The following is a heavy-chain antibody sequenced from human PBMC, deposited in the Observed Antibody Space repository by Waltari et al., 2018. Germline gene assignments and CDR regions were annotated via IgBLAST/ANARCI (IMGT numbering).Heavy chain of an antibody. CDR3: AGGSSAWGLLPKYYFDY. D-gene: IGHD2-15*01. Sequence: QVQLQESGPGLVKPSESLSLTCTVSGGSVSSYYWSWIRQPAGKGLEWIGRIYTSGNTNYNPPLKSRLTMSVDTSKNQFSLKLNSVTAADTAVYYCAGGSSAWGLLPKYYFDYWGQGTLVTVSS. V-gene: IGHV4-4*07. J-gene: IGHJ4*02. CDR1: GGSVSSYY. CDR2: IYTSGNT.